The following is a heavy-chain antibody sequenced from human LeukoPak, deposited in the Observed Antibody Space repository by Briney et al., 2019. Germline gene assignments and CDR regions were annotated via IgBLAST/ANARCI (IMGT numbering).Heavy chain of an antibody. CDR1: GDSISSNSYY. D-gene: IGHD6-19*01. V-gene: IGHV4-39*01. CDR3: ASSGWYLLPGVY. Sequence: SETLSLTCTVSGDSISSNSYYWGWIRQPPGKGLEWIGSIYYSGSTYYNPSLKSRVTISVDTSKNQFSLKLSSVTAADTAVYYCASSGWYLLPGVYWGQGTLVTVSS. CDR2: IYYSGST. J-gene: IGHJ4*02.